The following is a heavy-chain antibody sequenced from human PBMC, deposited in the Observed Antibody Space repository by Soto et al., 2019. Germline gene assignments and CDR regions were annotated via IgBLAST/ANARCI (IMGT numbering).Heavy chain of an antibody. J-gene: IGHJ4*02. Sequence: GESLKISCKGSGYSFSNYWIGWARQMPGKGLEWMGIIYPGDSDTRYSPSFQGQVTISADKSITTAYLQWSSLKASDTAMYYCVRKPPSYSNNWFFDYWGQGTLVTGPS. V-gene: IGHV5-51*01. CDR1: GYSFSNYW. D-gene: IGHD6-13*01. CDR3: VRKPPSYSNNWFFDY. CDR2: IYPGDSDT.